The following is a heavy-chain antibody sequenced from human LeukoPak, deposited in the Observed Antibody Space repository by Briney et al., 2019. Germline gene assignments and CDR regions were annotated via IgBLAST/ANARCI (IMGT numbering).Heavy chain of an antibody. Sequence: GGSLRLSCAASGFTFSSYEMNWVRQAPGKGLEWISYISSGDISIYYADSVKGRFTISRDNAKKSLYLQMNSLTAEGTAVYYCARGDLRGYWGQGTLVTVSS. V-gene: IGHV3-48*03. CDR1: GFTFSSYE. CDR3: ARGDLRGY. J-gene: IGHJ4*02. CDR2: ISSGDISI.